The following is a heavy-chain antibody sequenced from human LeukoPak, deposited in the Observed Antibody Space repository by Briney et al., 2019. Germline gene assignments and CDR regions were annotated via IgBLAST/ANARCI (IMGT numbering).Heavy chain of an antibody. CDR3: ARVSFRVALDY. V-gene: IGHV3-64*01. Sequence: GRSLRLSCAASGFTFSSYAMRWVRQDPGKGLESVSAISSHGGSTYYAKSVKGRFTISRYNSKNTMYLQMGSLRAEDMAGYYCARVSFRVALDYWGQGTLVTASS. D-gene: IGHD2-15*01. CDR2: ISSHGGST. CDR1: GFTFSSYA. J-gene: IGHJ4*02.